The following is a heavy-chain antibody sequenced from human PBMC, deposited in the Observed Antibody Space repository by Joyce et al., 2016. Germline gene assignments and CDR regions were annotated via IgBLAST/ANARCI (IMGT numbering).Heavy chain of an antibody. CDR2: IYYGGNP. Sequence: HLQMQESGPGLVKPSETLSLNCTVSGGSISTNNSYWGWVRHRPGKGLAWIGSIYYGGNPFYSPALRDRVTISVDTSRNQFSLKLISVTAADTALYYCARHPLSWSHGGDYFDYWGRGTLVAVSS. J-gene: IGHJ4*02. CDR1: GGSISTNNSY. CDR3: ARHPLSWSHGGDYFDY. V-gene: IGHV4-39*01. D-gene: IGHD6-13*01.